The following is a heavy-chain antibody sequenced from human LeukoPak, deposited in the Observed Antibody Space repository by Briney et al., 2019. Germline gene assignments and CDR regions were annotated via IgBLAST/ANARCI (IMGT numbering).Heavy chain of an antibody. Sequence: PGGSLRLSCAASGFTFSSYGMQWVRQAPGKGLEGVAVIWYDGNNKYYADSVKGRFTLSRDNSKSTLYLQMNSLRAEDTVVYYCARVSEQVTMVRGVIIGPGDYWGQGTLVTVSS. CDR1: GFTFSSYG. J-gene: IGHJ4*02. D-gene: IGHD3-10*01. CDR2: IWYDGNNK. CDR3: ARVSEQVTMVRGVIIGPGDY. V-gene: IGHV3-33*01.